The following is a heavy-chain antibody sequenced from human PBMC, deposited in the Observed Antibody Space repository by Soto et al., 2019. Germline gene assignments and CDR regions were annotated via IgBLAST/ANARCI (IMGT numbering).Heavy chain of an antibody. J-gene: IGHJ6*03. V-gene: IGHV3-7*03. D-gene: IGHD6-13*01. CDR1: GFTFSSYW. Sequence: GGSLRLSCAASGFTFSSYWMSWVRQAPGKGLEWVANIKQDGSEKYYGDSVKGRFTISRDNAKNSLYLQMNSLRAEDTAVYYCARDRGVAAAANYYYYMDVWGKGTTVTVSS. CDR2: IKQDGSEK. CDR3: ARDRGVAAAANYYYYMDV.